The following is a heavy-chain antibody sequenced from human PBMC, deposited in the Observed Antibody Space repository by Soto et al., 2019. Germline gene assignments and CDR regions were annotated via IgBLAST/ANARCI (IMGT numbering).Heavy chain of an antibody. Sequence: PSETLSLTCTVSGGSITRYFCRWIRQTAGKGLEWIGYIYYSGSTNYNPSLKSRVTISVDTSKNQFSLKLSSVTAADTAVYYCARGYCSGGSCYRFNFDYWGQGTLVTVS. CDR1: GGSITRYF. D-gene: IGHD2-15*01. J-gene: IGHJ4*02. CDR2: IYYSGST. V-gene: IGHV4-59*01. CDR3: ARGYCSGGSCYRFNFDY.